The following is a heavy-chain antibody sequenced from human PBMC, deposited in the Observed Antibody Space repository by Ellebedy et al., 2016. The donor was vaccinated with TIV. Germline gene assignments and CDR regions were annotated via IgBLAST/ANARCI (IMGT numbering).Heavy chain of an antibody. CDR2: IYYSGST. J-gene: IGHJ5*02. CDR1: GGSISSYY. CDR3: ATEGSPYNWFDP. Sequence: MPSETLSLTCTVSGGSISSYYWRWIRQPPGKGLEWIGYIYYSGSTNYNTSLKSRVTITVDTSKNQFSLMLSSVTAADTAVYYCATEGSPYNWFDPWGQGTLVTVAS. D-gene: IGHD2-15*01. V-gene: IGHV4-59*01.